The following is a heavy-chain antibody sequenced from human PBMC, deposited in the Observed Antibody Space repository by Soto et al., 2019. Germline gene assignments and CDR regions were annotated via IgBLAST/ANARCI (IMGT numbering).Heavy chain of an antibody. CDR3: AKALARMIVVVPAAY. V-gene: IGHV3-23*01. CDR1: GVSISSYA. J-gene: IGHJ4*02. D-gene: IGHD3-22*01. Sequence: CGSLRLSCAASGVSISSYAMSCVRQAPGKGLEWVSAISGSGGSTYYADSVKGRFTISRDNSKNTLYLQMNSLRAEDTAVYYCAKALARMIVVVPAAYWGQGTLVTVSS. CDR2: ISGSGGST.